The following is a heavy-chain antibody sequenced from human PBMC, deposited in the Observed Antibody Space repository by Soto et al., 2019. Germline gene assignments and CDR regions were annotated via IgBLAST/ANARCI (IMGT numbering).Heavy chain of an antibody. J-gene: IGHJ4*02. CDR3: ARVSPSSDTAMVTFDY. CDR2: IYYSGST. V-gene: IGHV4-30-4*01. Sequence: PSETLSLTCTVSGGSISSGDYYWSWIRQPPGKGLEWIGYIYYSGSTYYNPSLKSRVTISVDTSKNQFSLKLSSVTAADTAVYYCARVSPSSDTAMVTFDYWGQGTLVTVSS. D-gene: IGHD5-18*01. CDR1: GGSISSGDYY.